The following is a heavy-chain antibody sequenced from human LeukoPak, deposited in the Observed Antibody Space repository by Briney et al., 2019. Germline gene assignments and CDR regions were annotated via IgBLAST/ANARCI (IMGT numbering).Heavy chain of an antibody. V-gene: IGHV4-39*07. CDR2: IYYSGST. J-gene: IGHJ6*03. CDR3: ARALTGQYYYYYYMDV. D-gene: IGHD7-27*01. Sequence: SETLSLTCTVSGGSISSSSYYWGWIRQPPGKGLEWIGSIYYSGSTYYNPSLKSRVTISVDTSKNQFSLKLSSVTAADTAVYYCARALTGQYYYYYYMDVWGKGTTVTVSS. CDR1: GGSISSSSYY.